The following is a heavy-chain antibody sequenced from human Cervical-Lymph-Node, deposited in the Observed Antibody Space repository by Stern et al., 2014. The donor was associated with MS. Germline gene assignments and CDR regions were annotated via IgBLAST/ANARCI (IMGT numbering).Heavy chain of an antibody. CDR3: ARIPGSGWSGWFDP. CDR1: GFSLSNARMG. D-gene: IGHD6-19*01. CDR2: IFSNDEK. Sequence: QITLKESGPELVKPTETLTLTCTVSGFSLSNARMGVSWNRQPPGKALEWLAQIFSNDEKSYSTSLKSRLTISKDTSKSQVVLTMTNMDPLDTATYYCARIPGSGWSGWFDPWGQGTLVTVSS. J-gene: IGHJ5*02. V-gene: IGHV2-26*01.